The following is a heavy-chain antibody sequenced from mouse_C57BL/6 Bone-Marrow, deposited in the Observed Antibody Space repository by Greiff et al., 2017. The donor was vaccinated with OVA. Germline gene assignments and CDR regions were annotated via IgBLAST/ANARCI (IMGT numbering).Heavy chain of an antibody. CDR1: GFTIKDYY. Sequence: EVQLQQSGADLVRPGASVKLSCTASGFTIKDYYMHWVKQRPEQGLEWIGWIDPENGDTEYASTFQGQVTIAADTSSNTTYLQLSSLTSEDTAVYYCTTPPVVADYWGQGTTLTVSS. CDR2: IDPENGDT. CDR3: TTPPVVADY. D-gene: IGHD1-1*01. J-gene: IGHJ2*01. V-gene: IGHV14-4*01.